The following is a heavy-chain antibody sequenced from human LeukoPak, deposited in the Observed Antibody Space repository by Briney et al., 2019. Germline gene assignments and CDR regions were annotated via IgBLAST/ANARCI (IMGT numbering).Heavy chain of an antibody. CDR2: ISGSGGST. CDR3: ARVLPSGVEFPDYYYMDV. J-gene: IGHJ6*03. CDR1: GFTFSSYA. D-gene: IGHD3-16*01. V-gene: IGHV3-23*01. Sequence: GGSLRLSCAASGFTFSSYAMSWVRQAPGKGLEWVSAISGSGGSTYYADSVKGRFTISRDNSKNTLYLQMNSLRAEDTAVYYCARVLPSGVEFPDYYYMDVWGKGTTVTVSS.